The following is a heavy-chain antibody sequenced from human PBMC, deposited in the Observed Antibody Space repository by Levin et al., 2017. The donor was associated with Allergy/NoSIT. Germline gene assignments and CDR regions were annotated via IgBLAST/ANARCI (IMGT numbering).Heavy chain of an antibody. CDR3: TNMKLGVGAFDL. D-gene: IGHD3-16*01. CDR2: VKTETDGGTT. Sequence: PGGSLRLSCAASGFTFNDAWMSWVRQAPGKGLEWVARVKTETDGGTTDYAAPVKGRFTISRDESKDTVYLQMNSLKTEDTAVYYCTNMKLGVGAFDLWGRGSLVTVSS. J-gene: IGHJ2*01. CDR1: GFTFNDAW. V-gene: IGHV3-15*01.